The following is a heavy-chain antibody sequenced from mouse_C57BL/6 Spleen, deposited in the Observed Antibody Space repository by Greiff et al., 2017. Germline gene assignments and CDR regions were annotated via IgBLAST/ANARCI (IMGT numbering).Heavy chain of an antibody. CDR2: ISGGGSYT. Sequence: EVKLVESGGGLVKPGGSLKLSCAASGFTFSSYAMSWVRQTPEKRLEWVATISGGGSYTYYPDNVKGRFTISRDNAKNNLYLQMSHLKSEGTATYYGAGVRYYGGDDWDFDVWGTGTTVTVSS. D-gene: IGHD1-1*01. CDR1: GFTFSSYA. V-gene: IGHV5-4*03. CDR3: AGVRYYGGDDWDFDV. J-gene: IGHJ1*03.